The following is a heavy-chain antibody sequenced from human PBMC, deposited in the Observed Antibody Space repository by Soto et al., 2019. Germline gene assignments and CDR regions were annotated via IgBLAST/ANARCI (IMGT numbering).Heavy chain of an antibody. CDR2: IKQDGSEK. V-gene: IGHV3-7*01. Sequence: GGSLRLSCAASGFTFSSYWMSWVRQAPGKGLEWVANIKQDGSEKYYVDSVKGRFTISRDNAKNSLYLQMNSLRAEDTAVYYCARVNYGDKRPIMGPNFDYWGQGTLVTVSS. CDR1: GFTFSSYW. J-gene: IGHJ4*02. CDR3: ARVNYGDKRPIMGPNFDY. D-gene: IGHD4-17*01.